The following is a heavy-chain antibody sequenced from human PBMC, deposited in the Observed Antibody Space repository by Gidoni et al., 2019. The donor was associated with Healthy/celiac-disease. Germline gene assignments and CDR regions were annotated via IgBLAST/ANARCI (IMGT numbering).Heavy chain of an antibody. V-gene: IGHV3-73*02. D-gene: IGHD2-2*01. CDR3: TRRLEYCSSTSCYEYFDY. CDR2: IRSKANSYAT. Sequence: EVQLVESGGGLVQPGGSLKLSCAASGFTFSGSAMPWVRQASGKGLEWVGRIRSKANSYATAYAASVKGRFTISRDDSKNTAYLQMNSLKTEDTAVYYCTRRLEYCSSTSCYEYFDYWGQGTLVTVSS. CDR1: GFTFSGSA. J-gene: IGHJ4*02.